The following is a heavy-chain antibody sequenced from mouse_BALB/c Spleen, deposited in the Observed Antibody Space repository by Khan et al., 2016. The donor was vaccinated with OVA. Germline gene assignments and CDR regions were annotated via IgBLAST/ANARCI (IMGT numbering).Heavy chain of an antibody. Sequence: EVQLQESGGDLVKPGGSLKLSCAASGFTFSSYSMSWVRQTPDKRLEWVASISSGGDYTYYPDIVTGRFTISRDIAMNTLYLQMSSTKCEDTAMYDDAIHLTGSFAYWGQGTLVTISA. J-gene: IGHJ3*01. CDR3: AIHLTGSFAY. D-gene: IGHD4-1*01. CDR1: GFTFSSYS. CDR2: ISSGGDYT. V-gene: IGHV5-6*01.